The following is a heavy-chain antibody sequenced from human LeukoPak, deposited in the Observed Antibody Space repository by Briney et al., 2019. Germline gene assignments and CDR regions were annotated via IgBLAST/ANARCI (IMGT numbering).Heavy chain of an antibody. J-gene: IGHJ4*02. V-gene: IGHV3-74*01. D-gene: IGHD3-10*01. CDR2: INNDGSST. CDR3: ARESRFGEKYYFDY. Sequence: GGSLRLSCAASGFTFSSYWMHWVRQAPGKGLVWVSRINNDGSSTSYADSVKGRFTISRDNAKNTLYLQMNSLRAEDTAVYYCARESRFGEKYYFDYWGQGTLVTVSS. CDR1: GFTFSSYW.